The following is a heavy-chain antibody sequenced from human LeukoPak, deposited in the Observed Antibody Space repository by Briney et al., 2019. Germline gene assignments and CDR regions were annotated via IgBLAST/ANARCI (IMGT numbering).Heavy chain of an antibody. V-gene: IGHV4-34*01. CDR2: IDINGDT. J-gene: IGHJ4*02. CDR1: AGSFSGYY. Sequence: SSETLSLTCAVYAGSFSGYYWSWIRQPPGKGLEWIGEIDINGDTNSNPSLKSRVTISVDKSKNQFSLKLSSVTAADTAVYYCARGTYNWNVAVFDYWGQGTLVTVSS. CDR3: ARGTYNWNVAVFDY. D-gene: IGHD1-20*01.